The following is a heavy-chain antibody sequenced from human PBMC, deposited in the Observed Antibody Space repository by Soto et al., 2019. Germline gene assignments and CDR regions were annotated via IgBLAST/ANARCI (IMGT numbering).Heavy chain of an antibody. CDR2: INTYNGNT. J-gene: IGHJ6*02. CDR3: VRDNPPHQGYYYYGMDV. V-gene: IGHV1-18*01. D-gene: IGHD2-2*01. Sequence: GASVKVSCKASGYTFTSYGISWVRQAPGQGLEWMGWINTYNGNTNYAQSLQGRVTMTTDTSTSTAYMDMRSLRSDDTAVYYCVRDNPPHQGYYYYGMDVWGQGTTVTVS. CDR1: GYTFTSYG.